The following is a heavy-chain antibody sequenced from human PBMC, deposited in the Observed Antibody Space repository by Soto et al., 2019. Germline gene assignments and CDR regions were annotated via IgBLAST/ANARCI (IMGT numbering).Heavy chain of an antibody. CDR1: GGSISSSSYY. V-gene: IGHV4-39*01. CDR3: ARGPTTVVIHFDY. J-gene: IGHJ4*02. D-gene: IGHD4-17*01. Sequence: QLQLQESGPGLVKPSETLSLTCTVSGGSISSSSYYWGWIRQPPGKGLEWIGSIYYSGSTYYNPSLKSRVTISVDTSKNQFSLKPSSVTAADTAVYYCARGPTTVVIHFDYWGQGTLVTVSS. CDR2: IYYSGST.